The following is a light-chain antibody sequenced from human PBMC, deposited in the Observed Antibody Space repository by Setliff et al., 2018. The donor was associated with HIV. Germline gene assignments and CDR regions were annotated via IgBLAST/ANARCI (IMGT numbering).Light chain of an antibody. CDR1: SSDIGRYNL. CDR3: CSNTGSNTYV. CDR2: QAT. V-gene: IGLV2-23*01. J-gene: IGLJ1*01. Sequence: SALTQPASVSGSPGQSITISCTGTSSDIGRYNLVSWYQQYPGKAPKLMIYQATKRPSGVSNRFSGSKSGNTASLTIPGLQAEDEADYYCCSNTGSNTYVFGTGTRSPS.